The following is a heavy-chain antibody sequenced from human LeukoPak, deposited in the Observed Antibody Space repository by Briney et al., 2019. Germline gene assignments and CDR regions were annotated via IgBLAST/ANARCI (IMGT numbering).Heavy chain of an antibody. CDR2: IYTSGST. CDR3: EREASPGDYWYFDL. V-gene: IGHV4-4*07. CDR1: VGSISSYY. D-gene: IGHD7-27*01. J-gene: IGHJ2*01. Sequence: SETLSLTCTVSVGSISSYYWSWIRQPAGKGLEWIGRIYTSGSTNYNPSLKSRVTMSVDTSKNQFSLKLSSLTAADTAVYYCEREASPGDYWYFDLWGRGTLVTVSS.